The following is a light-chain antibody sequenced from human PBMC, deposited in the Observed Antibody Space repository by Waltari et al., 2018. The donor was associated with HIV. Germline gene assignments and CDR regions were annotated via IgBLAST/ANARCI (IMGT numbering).Light chain of an antibody. J-gene: IGLJ3*02. Sequence: QSALTQPASVSGSPGQSITISCTGTSSDVGSYNLVSWYQQHPGKAPKLMIYEVSKRPSVVSNRFSGSKSGNTASLTISGLQAEDEADYYCCSYAGSRVFGGGTKLTVL. CDR3: CSYAGSRV. CDR1: SSDVGSYNL. CDR2: EVS. V-gene: IGLV2-23*02.